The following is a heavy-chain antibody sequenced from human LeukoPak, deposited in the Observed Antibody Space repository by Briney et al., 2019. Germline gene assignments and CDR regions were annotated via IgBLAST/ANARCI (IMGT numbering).Heavy chain of an antibody. Sequence: GGSLRLSCAASGFTFSSYEMNWVRQAPGKGLEWVSYISSSGSTIYYADSVKGRFTISRDNARNSLYLQMNSLRAEDTAVYYRARHSSGWYGGIDYWGQGTLVTVSS. CDR1: GFTFSSYE. CDR3: ARHSSGWYGGIDY. CDR2: ISSSGSTI. J-gene: IGHJ4*02. D-gene: IGHD6-19*01. V-gene: IGHV3-48*03.